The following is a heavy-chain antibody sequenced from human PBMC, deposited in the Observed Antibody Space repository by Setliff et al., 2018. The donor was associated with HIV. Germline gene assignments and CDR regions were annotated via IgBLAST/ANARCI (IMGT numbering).Heavy chain of an antibody. CDR3: APGEGVASTYYHD. CDR1: DDSVSTFY. CDR2: IHHTGST. J-gene: IGHJ4*01. D-gene: IGHD3-3*01. V-gene: IGHV4-59*02. Sequence: KTSETLSLTCTVSDDSVSTFYWNWIRQPPGKGLEWIGFIHHTGSTVSNPSLKSRVTILMDLSRNQLSLHLASVTTADTAVYFCAPGEGVASTYYHDWGQRTQVTVSS.